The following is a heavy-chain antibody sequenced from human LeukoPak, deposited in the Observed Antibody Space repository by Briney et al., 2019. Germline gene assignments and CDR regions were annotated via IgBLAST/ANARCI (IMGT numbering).Heavy chain of an antibody. CDR2: IRYHGTDK. J-gene: IGHJ4*02. CDR3: AKEDCSSTSCPNLDH. CDR1: GFSLSRNG. D-gene: IGHD2-2*01. Sequence: PGGSLRLSCATSGFSLSRNGMHWVRQAPGQGLEWVAFIRYHGTDKYYADSVKGRFTISRDNSKNTLYLQMNSLRDEDTAMYFCAKEDCSSTSCPNLDHWGQGTLVTASS. V-gene: IGHV3-30*02.